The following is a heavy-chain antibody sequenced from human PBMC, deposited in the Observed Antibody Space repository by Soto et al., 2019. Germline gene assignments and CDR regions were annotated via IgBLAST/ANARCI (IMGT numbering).Heavy chain of an antibody. CDR1: GFTFSSYG. J-gene: IGHJ6*02. CDR3: LTAVAGIGGMDV. CDR2: IWYDGSNK. V-gene: IGHV3-33*01. D-gene: IGHD6-19*01. Sequence: QVQLVESGGGVVQPGRSLRLSCAASGFTFSSYGMHWVRQAPGKGLEWVAVIWYDGSNKYYADSVKGRFTISRDNSKNTLYLQMNSLRAEDTAVYYCLTAVAGIGGMDVWGQGTTVTVSS.